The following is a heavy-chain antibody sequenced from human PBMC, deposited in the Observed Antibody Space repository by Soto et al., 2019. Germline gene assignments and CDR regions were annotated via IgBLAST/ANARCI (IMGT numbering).Heavy chain of an antibody. Sequence: LSLTCTVSGDSMSSGDYYWSWILQPPGQGLEWIGCIYYSGNTYYNPSLKRRFSISVDTPKSQFSLQLSSVTVAATAVDYCARDLKPYSTRRGPRVYWGRVTLDT. CDR1: GDSMSSGDYY. V-gene: IGHV4-30-4*01. D-gene: IGHD6-13*01. CDR2: IYYSGNT. J-gene: IGHJ4*02. CDR3: ARDLKPYSTRRGPRVY.